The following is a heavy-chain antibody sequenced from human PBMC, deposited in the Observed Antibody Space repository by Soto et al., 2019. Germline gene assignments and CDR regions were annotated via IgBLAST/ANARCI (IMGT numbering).Heavy chain of an antibody. CDR1: GYTFTSYG. Sequence: ASVKVSCKASGYTFTSYGISWVRQAPGQGLEWMGWISAYNGNTNYAQKLQGRVTMTTDTSTRTAYMELRSLRSDDTSVYDCAGTGLTYYDILTGYYSNLLFDHWGQGTMVTVSS. CDR3: AGTGLTYYDILTGYYSNLLFDH. V-gene: IGHV1-18*01. CDR2: ISAYNGNT. J-gene: IGHJ5*02. D-gene: IGHD3-9*01.